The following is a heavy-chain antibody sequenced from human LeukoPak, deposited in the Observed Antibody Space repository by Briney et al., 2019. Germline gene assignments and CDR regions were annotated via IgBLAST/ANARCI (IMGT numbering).Heavy chain of an antibody. D-gene: IGHD3-10*01. J-gene: IGHJ4*02. CDR2: IYYSGST. V-gene: IGHV4-39*01. CDR1: GGSISSSSYY. Sequence: SETLSLTCTVSGGSISSSSYYWGWIRQPPGKGLEWIGSIYYSGSTYYNPSLKSRVTISVDTSKNQFSVKLSSVTAADTAVYYCARQSVGFGEFHFDYWGQGTLVTVSS. CDR3: ARQSVGFGEFHFDY.